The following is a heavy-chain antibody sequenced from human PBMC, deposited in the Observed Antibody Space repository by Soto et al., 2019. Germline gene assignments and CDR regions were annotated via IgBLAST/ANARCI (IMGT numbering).Heavy chain of an antibody. J-gene: IGHJ6*02. V-gene: IGHV3-30*18. Sequence: PGGSLRLSCAASGFTFSSYGMHWVRQAPGKGLEWVAVISYDGSNKYYADSVRGRFTISRDNSKNTLYLQMNSLRAEDTAVYYCAKDFAMIVVDYYYYGMDVWGQGTTVTVSS. CDR1: GFTFSSYG. CDR3: AKDFAMIVVDYYYYGMDV. CDR2: ISYDGSNK. D-gene: IGHD3-22*01.